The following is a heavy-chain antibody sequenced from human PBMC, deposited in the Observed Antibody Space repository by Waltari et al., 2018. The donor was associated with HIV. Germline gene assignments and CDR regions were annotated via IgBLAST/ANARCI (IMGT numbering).Heavy chain of an antibody. D-gene: IGHD3-16*02. Sequence: QVHLQQWGAGLLKPSETLSLTCAVYGGSFSGYYWSWIRQPPGKGLEWIGEINHSGRINYNPSLKSRLTILVDTSKNQFSLRVNSVTAADTAVYYCSRVNYDYVWGSYRSGAFDIWGRGTMVTVSS. CDR1: GGSFSGYY. CDR3: SRVNYDYVWGSYRSGAFDI. V-gene: IGHV4-34*01. J-gene: IGHJ3*02. CDR2: INHSGRI.